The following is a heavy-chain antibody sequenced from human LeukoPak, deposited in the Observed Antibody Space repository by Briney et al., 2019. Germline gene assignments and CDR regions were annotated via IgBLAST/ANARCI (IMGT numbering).Heavy chain of an antibody. CDR2: ISGSGGST. V-gene: IGHV3-23*01. D-gene: IGHD6-19*01. CDR3: AKGLAVAGHFDY. J-gene: IGHJ4*02. Sequence: GGSLRPSCAASVFTFNSHAMSWVRQAPGKALEWVSAISGSGGSTYYADSVKGRFTISRDKSKNTLYLQMNSLRAEDTAVYYCAKGLAVAGHFDYWGQGTLVTVSS. CDR1: VFTFNSHA.